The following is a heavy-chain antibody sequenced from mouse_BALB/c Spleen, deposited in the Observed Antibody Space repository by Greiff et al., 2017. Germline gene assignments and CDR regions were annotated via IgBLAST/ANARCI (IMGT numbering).Heavy chain of an antibody. J-gene: IGHJ3*01. V-gene: IGHV5-6-4*01. CDR3: TRYKSSGYGAY. Sequence: EVQVVESGGGLVKPGGSLKLSCAASGFTFSSYTMSWVRQTPEKRLEWVATISSGGSYTYYPDSVKGRFTLSRDNAKNTLYLQMSSLKSEDTAMYYCTRYKSSGYGAYWGQGTLVTVSA. CDR1: GFTFSSYT. CDR2: ISSGGSYT. D-gene: IGHD3-1*01.